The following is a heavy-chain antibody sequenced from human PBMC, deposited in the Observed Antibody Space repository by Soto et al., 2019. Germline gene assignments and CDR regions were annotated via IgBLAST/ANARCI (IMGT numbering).Heavy chain of an antibody. CDR3: ARVSGRITIFGVARGAFDI. CDR2: INPNSGGT. V-gene: IGHV1-2*04. Sequence: ASVKVSCKASGYTFTGYYMHWVRQAPGQGLEWMGWINPNSGGTNYAQKFQGWVTMTRDTSISTAYMELSRLRSDDTAVYYCARVSGRITIFGVARGAFDIWGQGTMVTVSS. D-gene: IGHD3-3*01. J-gene: IGHJ3*02. CDR1: GYTFTGYY.